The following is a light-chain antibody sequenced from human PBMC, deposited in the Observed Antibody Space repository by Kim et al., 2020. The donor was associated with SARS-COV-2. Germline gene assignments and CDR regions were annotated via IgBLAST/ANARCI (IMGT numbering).Light chain of an antibody. V-gene: IGKV1-5*03. J-gene: IGKJ2*01. CDR2: QAS. CDR1: QNIGSW. Sequence: DIQITQSPSTLSASVGDRVTITCRASQNIGSWLAWYQQKAGKPPNLLIYQASSLESGVPSKFSGSGSGTEFSLTISSLQPDDFATYSCQQSHAYPYTFGQGTKLEI. CDR3: QQSHAYPYT.